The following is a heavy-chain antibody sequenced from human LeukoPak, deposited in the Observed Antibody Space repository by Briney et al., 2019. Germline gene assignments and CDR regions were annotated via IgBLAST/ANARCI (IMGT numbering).Heavy chain of an antibody. V-gene: IGHV4-4*02. Sequence: SETLSLTCAVSGGSISSSNWWSWVRQPPWKGLEWIGEIYHSGSTNYNPSPKSRVTISVDKSKNQFSLKLSSVTAADTAVYYCARGKLYSDSSGYYYPPPYFFDYWGQGTLVTVSS. CDR3: ARGKLYSDSSGYYYPPPYFFDY. CDR2: IYHSGST. CDR1: GGSISSSNW. J-gene: IGHJ4*02. D-gene: IGHD3-22*01.